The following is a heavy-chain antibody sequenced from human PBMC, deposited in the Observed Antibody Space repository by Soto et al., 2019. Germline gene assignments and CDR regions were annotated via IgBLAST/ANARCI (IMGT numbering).Heavy chain of an antibody. CDR3: ARVACSGGRCYRGAWFDP. V-gene: IGHV4-31*03. Sequence: SETLSLTCTVSGGSISSGGYYWSWIRQHPGKGLEWIGYIYYSGSTYYNPSLKSRVTISVDTSKNQFSLKLSSVTAADTAVYYCARVACSGGRCYRGAWFDPWGQGTLVTVSS. CDR1: GGSISSGGYY. D-gene: IGHD2-15*01. CDR2: IYYSGST. J-gene: IGHJ5*02.